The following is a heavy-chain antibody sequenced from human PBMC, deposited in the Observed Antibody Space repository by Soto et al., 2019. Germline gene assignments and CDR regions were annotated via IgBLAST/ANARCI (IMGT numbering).Heavy chain of an antibody. J-gene: IGHJ6*02. D-gene: IGHD2-15*01. Sequence: QVQLVQSGAEVKKPGSSVKVSCKASGGTFSSYAISWVRQAPGQGLEWMGGIIPIFGTANYAQKFQCRVTITADESTSTAYIELSSLRSEDTAVYYYARIRAYCSGGSCYNERGYYYGMDVWGQGTTVTVSS. CDR2: IIPIFGTA. V-gene: IGHV1-69*01. CDR3: ARIRAYCSGGSCYNERGYYYGMDV. CDR1: GGTFSSYA.